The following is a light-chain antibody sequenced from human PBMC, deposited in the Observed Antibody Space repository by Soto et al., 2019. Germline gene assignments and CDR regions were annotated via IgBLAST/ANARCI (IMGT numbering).Light chain of an antibody. Sequence: DIQMTQSPSSLSASVGDRVTITCRASQGISNYLAWYQQKPGKVPKLLIYAASTLQSGVPSRFSGSGAGTDFSLTISSLQPADVATYYCQKYNSVPWTFGQGTKVEIK. J-gene: IGKJ1*01. V-gene: IGKV1-27*01. CDR2: AAS. CDR3: QKYNSVPWT. CDR1: QGISNY.